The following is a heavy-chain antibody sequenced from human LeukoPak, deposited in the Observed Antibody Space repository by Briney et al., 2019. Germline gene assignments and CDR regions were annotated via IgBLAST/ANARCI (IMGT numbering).Heavy chain of an antibody. V-gene: IGHV6-1*01. CDR1: GDSVSSNSAA. J-gene: IGHJ4*02. CDR2: TYYRSKWYN. CDR3: ASSIAVAGEYFDY. D-gene: IGHD6-19*01. Sequence: SQTLSLTCAISGDSVSSNSAAWNWIRQSPSRGLEWLGRTYYRSKWYNDYAVSVKSRITINPDTSKNQFSLQLNSVTPEDTAVYCCASSIAVAGEYFDYWGQGTLATVSS.